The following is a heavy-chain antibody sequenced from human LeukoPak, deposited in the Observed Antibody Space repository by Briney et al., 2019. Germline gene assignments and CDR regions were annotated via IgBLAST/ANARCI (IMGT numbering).Heavy chain of an antibody. CDR2: INPSGGST. V-gene: IGHV1-46*01. CDR1: GYTFTSYG. D-gene: IGHD3-16*01. Sequence: ASVKVSCKASGYTFTSYGISWVRQAPGQGLEWMGIINPSGGSTSYAQKFQGRVTMTRDMSTSTVYMELSSLRSEDTAVYYCARMGPWGLDIWGQGTMVTVSS. CDR3: ARMGPWGLDI. J-gene: IGHJ3*02.